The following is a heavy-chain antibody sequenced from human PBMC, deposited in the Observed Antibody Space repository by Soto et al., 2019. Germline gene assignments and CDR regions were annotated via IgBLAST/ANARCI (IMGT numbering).Heavy chain of an antibody. Sequence: GGSLRLSCAASGFTFSSYAMSWVRQAPGKGLEWVSAISGSGGSTYYADSVKGRFTISRNNSKNTLYLQMNSLRAEDTAVYYCASHDWDCSSTSCYRSYYYYYMDVWGKGTTVTVSS. D-gene: IGHD2-2*01. J-gene: IGHJ6*03. CDR1: GFTFSSYA. V-gene: IGHV3-23*01. CDR3: ASHDWDCSSTSCYRSYYYYYMDV. CDR2: ISGSGGST.